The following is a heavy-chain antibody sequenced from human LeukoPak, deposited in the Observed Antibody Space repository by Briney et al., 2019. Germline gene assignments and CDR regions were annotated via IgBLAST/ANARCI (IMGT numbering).Heavy chain of an antibody. D-gene: IGHD1-26*01. J-gene: IGHJ3*02. V-gene: IGHV3-23*01. Sequence: GGSLRLSCAASGFTFSSYAMSWVRQAPGKGLEWVSAISGSGGSTYYADSVKGRFTISRGNSKNTLYLQMNSLRAEDTAVYYCARDVELPELYDAFDIWGQGTMVTVSS. CDR3: ARDVELPELYDAFDI. CDR2: ISGSGGST. CDR1: GFTFSSYA.